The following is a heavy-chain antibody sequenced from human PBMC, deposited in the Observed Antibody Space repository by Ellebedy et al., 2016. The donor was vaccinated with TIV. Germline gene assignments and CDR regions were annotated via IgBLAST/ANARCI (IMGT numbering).Heavy chain of an antibody. D-gene: IGHD4-23*01. CDR1: GGSISNYY. CDR2: INYSGST. V-gene: IGHV4-59*08. J-gene: IGHJ2*01. Sequence: SETLSLTCTVSGGSISNYYWSWIRQPPGKGLEWIAYINYSGSTDYNPSLKSRVTISVNTSKNQFSLKLSSVTAADTAVYYCVRPKTTVVTWDWYFDLWGRGTLVTVSS. CDR3: VRPKTTVVTWDWYFDL.